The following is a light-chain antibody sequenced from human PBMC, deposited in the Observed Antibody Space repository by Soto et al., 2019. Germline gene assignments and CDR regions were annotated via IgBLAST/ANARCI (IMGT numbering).Light chain of an antibody. J-gene: IGKJ1*01. Sequence: EIVLTQSPGTLSLSPGERATLSCRASQSVSSNFLAWYQQKPGQAPRLLIYCASTRATGIPDRFSGSGFGTDCTLTISRLEPADFAAYYCQQYDTTPRTFGQGTKVEI. CDR3: QQYDTTPRT. CDR2: CAS. CDR1: QSVSSNF. V-gene: IGKV3-20*01.